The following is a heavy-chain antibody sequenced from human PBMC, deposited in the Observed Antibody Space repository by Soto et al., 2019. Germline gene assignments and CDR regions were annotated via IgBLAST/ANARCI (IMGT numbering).Heavy chain of an antibody. CDR1: GFTFSSYE. CDR3: ARERHEYGDYYY. Sequence: PGGSLILSCAASGFTFSSYEMNWVRQAPGKGLEWVSYISSSGSTIYYADSVKGRFTISRDNAKNSLYLQMNSLRAEDTAVYDCARERHEYGDYYYWGQGTLGTGAS. CDR2: ISSSGSTI. J-gene: IGHJ4*02. V-gene: IGHV3-48*03. D-gene: IGHD4-17*01.